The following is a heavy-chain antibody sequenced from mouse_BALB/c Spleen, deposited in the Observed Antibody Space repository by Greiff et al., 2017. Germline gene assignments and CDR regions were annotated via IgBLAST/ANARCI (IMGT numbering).Heavy chain of an antibody. CDR1: GFTFSDYY. Sequence: EVMLVESGGGLVKPGGSLKLSCAASGFTFSDYYMYWVRQTPEKRLEWVATISDGGSYTYYPDSVKGRFTISRDNAKNNLYLQMSSLKSEDTAMYYCARARSTMITTGAMDYWGQGTSVTVSS. V-gene: IGHV5-4*02. D-gene: IGHD2-4*01. J-gene: IGHJ4*01. CDR3: ARARSTMITTGAMDY. CDR2: ISDGGSYT.